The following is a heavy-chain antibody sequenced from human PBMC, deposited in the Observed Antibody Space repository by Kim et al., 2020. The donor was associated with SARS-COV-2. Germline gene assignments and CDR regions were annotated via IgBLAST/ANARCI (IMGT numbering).Heavy chain of an antibody. V-gene: IGHV3-23*01. CDR1: GFTFSSYA. CDR2: ISGSGGST. D-gene: IGHD1-26*01. J-gene: IGHJ6*02. CDR3: ATSASVGATIFLYYYGMDV. Sequence: GGSLRLSCAASGFTFSSYAMSWVRQAPGKGLEWVSAISGSGGSTYYADSVKGRFTISRDNSKNTLYLQMNSLRAEDMAVYYCATSASVGATIFLYYYGMDVWGQGTTVTISS.